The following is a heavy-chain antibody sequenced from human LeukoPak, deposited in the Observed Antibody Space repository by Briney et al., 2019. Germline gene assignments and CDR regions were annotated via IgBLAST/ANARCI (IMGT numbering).Heavy chain of an antibody. Sequence: PGGSLRLSCAASGFTFSTYAVNWVRQAPAKGLEWVSTIGGGGPTTDYADSVKDRFTISRDNSKNTLYPQMNSLRAEDTAVYFCARGFLGGTDQYFDSWGQGTLVTVSS. CDR3: ARGFLGGTDQYFDS. J-gene: IGHJ4*02. V-gene: IGHV3-23*01. CDR1: GFTFSTYA. CDR2: IGGGGPTT. D-gene: IGHD6-19*01.